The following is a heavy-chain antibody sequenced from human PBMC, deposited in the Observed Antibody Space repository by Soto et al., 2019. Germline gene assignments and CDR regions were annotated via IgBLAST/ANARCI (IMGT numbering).Heavy chain of an antibody. CDR2: ISYDGSNK. D-gene: IGHD3-22*01. J-gene: IGHJ6*02. CDR3: ARDSCLLHSYYYYGMDV. CDR1: GFTFSSYA. Sequence: QVQLVESGGGVVQPGRSLRLSCAAAGFTFSSYAMHWVRQAPGKGLEWVAVISYDGSNKYYADSVKGRFTISRDNSKNTLYLQMNSLRAEDTAVYYCARDSCLLHSYYYYGMDVWGQGTTVTVSS. V-gene: IGHV3-30-3*01.